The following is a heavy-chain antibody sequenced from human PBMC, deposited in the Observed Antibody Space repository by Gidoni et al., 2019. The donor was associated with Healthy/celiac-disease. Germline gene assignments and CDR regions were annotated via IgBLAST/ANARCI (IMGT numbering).Heavy chain of an antibody. J-gene: IGHJ5*02. CDR3: ARSSSSWPGWFDP. V-gene: IGHV4-34*01. Sequence: QVQLQQWGAGLLKPSETLSLTCAVYGGSFSGYYWSWIRPPPGKGLEWIGEINHSGSTNYNPSLKSRVTISVDTSKNQFSLKLSSVTAADTAVYYCARSSSSWPGWFDPWGQGTLVTVSS. CDR2: INHSGST. D-gene: IGHD6-13*01. CDR1: GGSFSGYY.